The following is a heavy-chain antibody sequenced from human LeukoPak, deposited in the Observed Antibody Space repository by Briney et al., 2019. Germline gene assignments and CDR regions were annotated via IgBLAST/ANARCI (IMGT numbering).Heavy chain of an antibody. CDR1: GYTLTELS. CDR2: FDPEDGET. V-gene: IGHV1-24*01. CDR3: ATAKYSSGWYGAFDI. D-gene: IGHD6-19*01. Sequence: ASVKVSCKVSGYTLTELSMHWVRQAPGKGLEWMGGFDPEDGETIYAQKFQGRVTITEDTSTDTAYMELSSLRYEDTAVYYCATAKYSSGWYGAFDIWGQGTMVTVSP. J-gene: IGHJ3*02.